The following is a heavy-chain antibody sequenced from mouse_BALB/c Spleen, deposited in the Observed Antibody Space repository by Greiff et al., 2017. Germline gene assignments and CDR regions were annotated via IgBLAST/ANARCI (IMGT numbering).Heavy chain of an antibody. CDR2: ISSGGSYT. V-gene: IGHV5-6*02. D-gene: IGHD3-3*01. CDR1: GFTFSSYC. Sequence: DVMLVESGGDLVKPGGSLKLSCAASGFTFSSYCMSWVRQTPGKRLEWVATISSGGSYTYYPDSVKGRFTISRDNAKNTPYLQMSSLTSEDTAMYYCARLGSCFAMDDWGEGTSVTVSS. CDR3: ARLGSCFAMDD. J-gene: IGHJ4*01.